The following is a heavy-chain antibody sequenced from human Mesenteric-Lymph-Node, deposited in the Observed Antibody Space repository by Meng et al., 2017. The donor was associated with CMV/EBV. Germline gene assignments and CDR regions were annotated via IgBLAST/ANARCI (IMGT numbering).Heavy chain of an antibody. Sequence: LLKPSETLSLNCGVAGESFSGNYWSWIRQPPGKGLEWIGEINHSGSTNYNPSLKSRVTMSIDTSKNQFSLKLSSMTAADTAVYYCARGGVWHQLPLDYWGRGTLVTDSS. CDR1: GESFSGNY. V-gene: IGHV4-34*01. D-gene: IGHD2-2*01. CDR3: ARGGVWHQLPLDY. J-gene: IGHJ4*02. CDR2: INHSGST.